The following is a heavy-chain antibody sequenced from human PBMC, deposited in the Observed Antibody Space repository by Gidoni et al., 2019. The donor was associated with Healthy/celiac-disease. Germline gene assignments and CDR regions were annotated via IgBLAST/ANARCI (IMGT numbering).Heavy chain of an antibody. CDR2: ISGNSGSI. CDR1: GFTFADYA. V-gene: IGHV3-9*01. D-gene: IGHD6-19*01. Sequence: EVQLLVSGRCLVQPGMSLRLSSAASGFTFADYARHWVRQAPGKCLEWVSGISGNSGSIGYADSVKGRFTITRDNAKNSLYLQMNSLRAEDTALYYCAKDHEWLGDYYYYGMDVWGQGTTVTVSS. CDR3: AKDHEWLGDYYYYGMDV. J-gene: IGHJ6*02.